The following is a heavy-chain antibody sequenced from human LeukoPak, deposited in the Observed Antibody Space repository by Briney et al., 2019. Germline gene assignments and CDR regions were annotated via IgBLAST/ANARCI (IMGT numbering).Heavy chain of an antibody. Sequence: GGSLRLSCAASGYTVSDKPMTWVRQAAGKGLEWVASIKQDESEKYHGDSVKGRFTISRDNAQNSLFLQMNSLRAEDTALYFCARVTTNGYFEYWGQGTLVTVSS. D-gene: IGHD1-1*01. CDR1: GYTVSDKP. J-gene: IGHJ4*02. CDR3: ARVTTNGYFEY. CDR2: IKQDESEK. V-gene: IGHV3-7*04.